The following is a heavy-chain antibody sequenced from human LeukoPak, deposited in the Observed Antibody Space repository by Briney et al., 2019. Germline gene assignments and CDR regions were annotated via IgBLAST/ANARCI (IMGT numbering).Heavy chain of an antibody. CDR3: ARSVVPAAMLNWFDP. D-gene: IGHD2-2*01. Sequence: SETLSLTCTVSGVSISSYYWSWIRQPPGKGLEWIGYIYYSGSTNYNPSLKSRVTISVDTSKNQFSLKLSPVTAADTAVYYCARSVVPAAMLNWFDPWGQGTLVTVSS. V-gene: IGHV4-59*01. CDR1: GVSISSYY. J-gene: IGHJ5*02. CDR2: IYYSGST.